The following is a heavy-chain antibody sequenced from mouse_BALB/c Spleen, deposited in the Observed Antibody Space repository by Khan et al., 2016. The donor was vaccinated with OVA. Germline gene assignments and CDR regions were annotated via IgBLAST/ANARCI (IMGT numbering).Heavy chain of an antibody. D-gene: IGHD1-1*01. CDR3: VRGGITTGYFDY. J-gene: IGHJ2*01. V-gene: IGHV1-87*01. CDR1: GYTFTSYW. Sequence: VQLQQSGTELARPGASVKLSCKASGYTFTSYWMQWVKQRPGQGLEWIGAIYPGDGNTRYTQTFKGKATLTAAKSSTTAYLQLSSLASGDSAVYFCVRGGITTGYFDYWGQGTTLTCSS. CDR2: IYPGDGNT.